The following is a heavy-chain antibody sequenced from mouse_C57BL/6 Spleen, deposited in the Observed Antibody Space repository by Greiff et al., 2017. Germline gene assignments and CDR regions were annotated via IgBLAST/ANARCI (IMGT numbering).Heavy chain of an antibody. CDR1: GFNIKDDY. D-gene: IGHD3-2*02. Sequence: VQLKQSGAELVRPGASVKLSCTASGFNIKDDYMHWVKQRPEQGLEWIGWIDPENGDTEYASKFQGKATITADTSSNTAYLQLSSLTSEDTAVYYCTTDSSGLFDYWGQGTTLTVSS. V-gene: IGHV14-4*01. CDR3: TTDSSGLFDY. J-gene: IGHJ2*01. CDR2: IDPENGDT.